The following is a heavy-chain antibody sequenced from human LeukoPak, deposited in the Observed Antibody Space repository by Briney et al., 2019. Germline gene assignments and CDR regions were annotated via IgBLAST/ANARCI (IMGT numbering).Heavy chain of an antibody. CDR1: GVSISSGDYH. J-gene: IGHJ6*02. Sequence: EASETLSLTCTVSGVSISSGDYHWNWIRQPPGRGLEWIGYISYSGNTYYNPSLKSRLTISLDTSRSQISLRLSSVTAADTAVYYCAREKVPENNYYYGMDVWGQGTTVTVSS. CDR2: ISYSGNT. D-gene: IGHD2-2*01. CDR3: AREKVPENNYYYGMDV. V-gene: IGHV4-30-4*01.